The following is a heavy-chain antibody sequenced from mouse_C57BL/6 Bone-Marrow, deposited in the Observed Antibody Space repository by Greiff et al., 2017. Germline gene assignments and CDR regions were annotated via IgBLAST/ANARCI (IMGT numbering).Heavy chain of an antibody. J-gene: IGHJ2*01. Sequence: VQLKQSGAELVRPGASVTLSCTASGFNIKDDYMHWVKQRPEQGLEWIGWIDPENGDTEYASKFQGKATITADTSSNTAYLQLSSLTSEDTAVYYCTTGVGTGFDYWGQGTTLTVSS. V-gene: IGHV14-4*01. CDR2: IDPENGDT. CDR1: GFNIKDDY. D-gene: IGHD4-1*01. CDR3: TTGVGTGFDY.